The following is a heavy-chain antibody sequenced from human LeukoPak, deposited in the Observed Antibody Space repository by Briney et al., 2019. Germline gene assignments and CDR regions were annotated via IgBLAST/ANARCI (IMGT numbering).Heavy chain of an antibody. Sequence: GGSLRLSCAASGFTVSSNYMSWVRQAPGKGLEWVSSISSSSSYIYYADSVKGRFTISRDNAKNSLYLQMNSLGAEDTAVYYCARADSSSYDYWGQGTLVTVSS. J-gene: IGHJ4*02. CDR1: GFTVSSNY. CDR2: ISSSSSYI. V-gene: IGHV3-21*01. CDR3: ARADSSSYDY. D-gene: IGHD6-13*01.